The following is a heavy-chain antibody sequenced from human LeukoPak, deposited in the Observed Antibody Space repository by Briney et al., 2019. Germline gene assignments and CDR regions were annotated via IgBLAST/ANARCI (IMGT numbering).Heavy chain of an antibody. V-gene: IGHV1-69*13. CDR3: ARGYYYDSSGYYYVFDY. D-gene: IGHD3-22*01. CDR1: GGTFSSYA. CDR2: IIPIFGTA. J-gene: IGHJ4*02. Sequence: SVKVSCKASGGTFSSYANSWVRQAPGQGLEWMGGIIPIFGTANYAQKFQGRVTITADESTSTAYMELSSLRSEDTAVYYCARGYYYDSSGYYYVFDYWGQGTLVTVSS.